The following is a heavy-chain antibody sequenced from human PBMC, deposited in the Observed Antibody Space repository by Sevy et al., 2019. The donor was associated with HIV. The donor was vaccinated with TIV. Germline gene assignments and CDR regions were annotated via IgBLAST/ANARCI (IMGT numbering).Heavy chain of an antibody. D-gene: IGHD2-15*01. Sequence: KQSQTLSLTCVISGDSVSSNRAAWNWIRQSPSRGLEWLGRTYYRSNWYTDYAVSVKSRITINPDTSKNQVSLQLNSVTPEDTAVYYCTRGAHSLDYWGQGTLVNVSS. V-gene: IGHV6-1*01. CDR1: GDSVSSNRAA. CDR3: TRGAHSLDY. J-gene: IGHJ4*02. CDR2: TYYRSNWYT.